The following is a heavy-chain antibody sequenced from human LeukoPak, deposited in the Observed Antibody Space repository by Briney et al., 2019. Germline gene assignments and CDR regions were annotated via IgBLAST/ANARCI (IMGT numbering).Heavy chain of an antibody. Sequence: SETLSLTCAVYGGSFIGNYWSWIRQPPGKGLEWIGEINHSGSTNYNPSLKSRFTISVDTSKNQFSLKLSSVTAADTAVYYCAREVVIAATYDYWGQGTLVTVSS. J-gene: IGHJ4*02. V-gene: IGHV4-34*01. D-gene: IGHD2-15*01. CDR2: INHSGST. CDR1: GGSFIGNY. CDR3: AREVVIAATYDY.